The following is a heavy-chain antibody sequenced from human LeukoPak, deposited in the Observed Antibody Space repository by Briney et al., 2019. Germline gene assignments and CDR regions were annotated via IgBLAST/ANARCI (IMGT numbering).Heavy chain of an antibody. V-gene: IGHV3-21*01. D-gene: IGHD3-3*01. CDR2: ISNGSGYI. CDR1: VFTFSSYS. CDR3: ARSSDEFWSDTSHCAS. J-gene: IGHJ5*02. Sequence: PGGSLRLSCTASVFTFSSYSMNWVRQAPGKGLEWVSSISNGSGYIFYADSVKGRFTISRDNAENSLYLQMISLIAEDTAVYYCARSSDEFWSDTSHCASCGQGTLVTVSS.